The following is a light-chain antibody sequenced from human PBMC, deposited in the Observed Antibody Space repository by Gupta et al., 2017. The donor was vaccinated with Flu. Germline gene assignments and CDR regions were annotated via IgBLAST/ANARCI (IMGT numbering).Light chain of an antibody. CDR3: QSYDSSLSGPV. V-gene: IGLV1-40*01. CDR1: SSNIGAGYD. CDR2: VNS. J-gene: IGLJ2*01. Sequence: QSVLTQPPSVAGAPGQTVTIPCTASSSNIGAGYDVHWYQHLPGTAPKLLIYVNSNRPSGVPDRFSGSRSGTSASLAITGLQADDEADYYCQSYDSSLSGPVFGGGTKLTVL.